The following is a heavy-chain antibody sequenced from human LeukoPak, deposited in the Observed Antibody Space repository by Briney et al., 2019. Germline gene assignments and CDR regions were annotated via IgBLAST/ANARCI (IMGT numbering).Heavy chain of an antibody. D-gene: IGHD3-22*01. Sequence: GGSLRLSCAASGFWVRQAPGKGLEWVANIKQDGSEKYYVDSVKGRFTISRDNAKNSLYLQMNGLRAEDTAVYYCARDRGAITMIVTGAFGIWGQGTMVTVSS. J-gene: IGHJ3*02. V-gene: IGHV3-7*01. CDR2: IKQDGSEK. CDR1: GF. CDR3: ARDRGAITMIVTGAFGI.